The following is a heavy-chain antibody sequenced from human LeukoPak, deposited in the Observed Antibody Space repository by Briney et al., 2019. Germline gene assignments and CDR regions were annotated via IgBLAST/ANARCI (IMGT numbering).Heavy chain of an antibody. CDR3: AVRAGSYRFDP. CDR1: GYAFTSYD. Sequence: ASVKVSCKASGYAFTSYDINWVRQATGQGLEWMGWMIPDSGNTGYAQKFQGRVTMTRNTSINTAYLELSSLRSDDTAVYYCAVRAGSYRFDPWGQGTLVTVSP. D-gene: IGHD1-26*01. J-gene: IGHJ5*02. CDR2: MIPDSGNT. V-gene: IGHV1-8*01.